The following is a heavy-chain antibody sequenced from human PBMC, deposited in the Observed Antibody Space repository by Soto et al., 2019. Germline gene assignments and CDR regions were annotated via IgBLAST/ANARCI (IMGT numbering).Heavy chain of an antibody. V-gene: IGHV3-23*01. CDR3: AKAPNNWNYERFDY. CDR1: GFTFSSYA. J-gene: IGHJ4*02. CDR2: ISGSGGST. D-gene: IGHD1-7*01. Sequence: GGSLRLSCAASGFTFSSYAMSWVRQAPGKGLEWVSTISGSGGSTYYADSVKGRFTISRDNSKNTLYLQMSSLRAEDTAVYYCAKAPNNWNYERFDYWGQGTLVTVSS.